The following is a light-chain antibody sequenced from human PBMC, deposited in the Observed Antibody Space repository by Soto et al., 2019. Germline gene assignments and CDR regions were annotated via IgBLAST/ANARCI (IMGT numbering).Light chain of an antibody. J-gene: IGKJ2*01. Sequence: EIVMTQSPATLSVSPGERATLSCRASQSVSSNLAWYQQKPGQAPRLLIYGASTRATGIPARFSGRGSGTEFTLTISSLQSEDCSVYYCQQCNDWPHTFGQGTKLDIK. CDR1: QSVSSN. CDR2: GAS. V-gene: IGKV3-15*01. CDR3: QQCNDWPHT.